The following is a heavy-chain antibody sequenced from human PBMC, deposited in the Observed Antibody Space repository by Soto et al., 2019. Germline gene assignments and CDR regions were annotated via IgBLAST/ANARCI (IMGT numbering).Heavy chain of an antibody. CDR1: GFTFSNYG. Sequence: GGSLRLSCAAPGFTFSNYGMHWVRQAPGKGLEWVSLILHDGSNKYYACSVKGRFTISRDNSKNTLYLQMNSLRGDDTAVYYCAKSRDGYSFYYYYGMDVWGQGTTVTVSS. D-gene: IGHD4-4*01. CDR2: ILHDGSNK. V-gene: IGHV3-30*18. CDR3: AKSRDGYSFYYYYGMDV. J-gene: IGHJ6*02.